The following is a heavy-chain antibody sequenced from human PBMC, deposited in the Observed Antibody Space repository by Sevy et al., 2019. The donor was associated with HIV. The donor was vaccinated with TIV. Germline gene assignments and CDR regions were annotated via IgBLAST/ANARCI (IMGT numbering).Heavy chain of an antibody. CDR3: ARESIGAVGDFDY. D-gene: IGHD6-13*01. Sequence: SVTLSLTCTVSGGSISNYFWSWIRQPPGKGLEWIGYIYYNGSTNYNPSLKSRVTISVDTSKNQFSLKLSSVTAADTAVYYCARESIGAVGDFDYWGQGTLVTVSS. J-gene: IGHJ4*02. CDR1: GGSISNYF. CDR2: IYYNGST. V-gene: IGHV4-59*01.